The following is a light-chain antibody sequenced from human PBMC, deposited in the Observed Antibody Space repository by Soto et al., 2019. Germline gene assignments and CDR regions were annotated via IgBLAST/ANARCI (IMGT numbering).Light chain of an antibody. CDR1: QSVSNY. V-gene: IGKV3-11*01. Sequence: EIVLTQSPATLSLSPGERATLSCRASQSVSNYLPWYQQKPGQTPRLLFSDASNRASGVQARFSGSGSGTDFTLTISSREPEDVAVYYCQQRADWPRTFGQGTKVEIK. J-gene: IGKJ1*01. CDR3: QQRADWPRT. CDR2: DAS.